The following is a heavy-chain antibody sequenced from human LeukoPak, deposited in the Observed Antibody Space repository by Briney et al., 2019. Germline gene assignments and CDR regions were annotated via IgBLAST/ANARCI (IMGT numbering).Heavy chain of an antibody. V-gene: IGHV4-59*08. CDR1: GGSISSYY. CDR3: ARLLAAAGTPFDY. D-gene: IGHD6-13*01. J-gene: IGHJ4*02. Sequence: PSETLSLTFTVSGGSISSYYWSWIRQPPGEGPEWIGYIYYSGSTNYNPSLKSRVTISVDTSKNQFSLKLSSVTAADTAVYYCARLLAAAGTPFDYWGQGTPVTVSS. CDR2: IYYSGST.